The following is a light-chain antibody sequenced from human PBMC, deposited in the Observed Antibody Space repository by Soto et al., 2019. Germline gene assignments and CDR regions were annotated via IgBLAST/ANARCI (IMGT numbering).Light chain of an antibody. CDR1: QTISSW. V-gene: IGKV1-5*03. CDR3: QHYNSYSEA. CDR2: KAS. J-gene: IGKJ1*01. Sequence: DIQMTQSPSTLSASVGDRVTITCRASQTISSWLAWYQQKPGKAPKLLIYKASTFKSGVPSRFSGSGAGTEFTLTISSRQPDDFATYYCQHYNSYSEAFGQGTKVELK.